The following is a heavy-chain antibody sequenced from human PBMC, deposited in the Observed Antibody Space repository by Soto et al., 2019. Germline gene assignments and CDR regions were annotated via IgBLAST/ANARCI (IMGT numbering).Heavy chain of an antibody. CDR1: GYPVTAYY. CDR2: INPATGAA. Sequence: QLHLVQSGAVVKKPGASVTVSCSASGYPVTAYYMHWVRQAPGRGVEWMGGINPATGAAKFTQTFQGRVTLTRAASTSTVFRELIGLTAEYTAVFYCARGGGIGVAGSAAFDMWGQWTLVTVSS. J-gene: IGHJ3*02. D-gene: IGHD3-3*01. CDR3: ARGGGIGVAGSAAFDM. V-gene: IGHV1-2*02.